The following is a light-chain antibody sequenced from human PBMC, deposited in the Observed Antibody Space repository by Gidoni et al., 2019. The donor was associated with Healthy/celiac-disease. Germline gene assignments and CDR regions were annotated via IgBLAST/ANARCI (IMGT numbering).Light chain of an antibody. CDR2: DAS. CDR3: QQRSNWPS. CDR1: QSVSSY. J-gene: IGKJ4*01. V-gene: IGKV3-11*01. Sequence: DIVLTQSPATLSLSPGESATLSCRASQSVSSYLAWYQQKPGQAPRLLIYDASNRATGIPARFNGSGSGTDFTLTISSLEPEDFAVYYCQQRSNWPSFXGXTKVEIK.